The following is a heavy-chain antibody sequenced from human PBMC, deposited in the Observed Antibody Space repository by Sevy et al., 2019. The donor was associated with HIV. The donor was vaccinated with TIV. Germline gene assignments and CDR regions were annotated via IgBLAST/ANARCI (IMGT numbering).Heavy chain of an antibody. CDR2: MSPYNGNK. Sequence: ASVKVSCKASGYTFTTYNIVWVRQVPGQGLEWLAWMSPYNGNKNYAQRVQGRVTMTTDTFTDTAFLELRSLKFDDTAVYYCARGSSSWYDYWGQGTLVTVSS. D-gene: IGHD2-2*01. J-gene: IGHJ4*02. V-gene: IGHV1-18*01. CDR3: ARGSSSWYDY. CDR1: GYTFTTYN.